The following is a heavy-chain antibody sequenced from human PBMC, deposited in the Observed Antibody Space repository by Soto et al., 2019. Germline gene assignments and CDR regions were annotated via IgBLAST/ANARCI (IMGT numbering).Heavy chain of an antibody. V-gene: IGHV4-31*03. CDR1: GVSISSGGYY. D-gene: IGHD3-22*01. Sequence: ASETLSLTCTVSGVSISSGGYYWSWIRQHPGKGLEWIGNIYYSGRTYYNPSLKSRVIMSVDTSKNHFSLNLSSVTAADTAVYYCAKDLYRYYDSSQAWGQGTLVTVSS. CDR3: AKDLYRYYDSSQA. J-gene: IGHJ4*02. CDR2: IYYSGRT.